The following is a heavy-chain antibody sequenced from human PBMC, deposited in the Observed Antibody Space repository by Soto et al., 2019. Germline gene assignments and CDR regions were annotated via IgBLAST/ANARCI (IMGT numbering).Heavy chain of an antibody. V-gene: IGHV4-59*01. J-gene: IGHJ4*02. Sequence: PSETLSLTCSVSGGSISGSYWSWIRQSPGKGLEWLGYVYYTGSTNYSPSLRSRVSISVDTSKNEFSLRLSSVTAADTAVYFCARSVAVSGAHIDYWGQGTKVTVS. D-gene: IGHD6-19*01. CDR3: ARSVAVSGAHIDY. CDR2: VYYTGST. CDR1: GGSISGSY.